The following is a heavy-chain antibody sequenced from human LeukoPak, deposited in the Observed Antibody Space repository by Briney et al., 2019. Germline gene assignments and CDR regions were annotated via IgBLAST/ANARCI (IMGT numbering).Heavy chain of an antibody. Sequence: PSETLSLTCAVYGGSFSGYYWSWIRQPPGKGLEWIGEINHSGSTNYNPSLKSRVTISVDTSKNQFSLKLSSVTAADTAVYYCARVSEYLYDSGGYYSNWFDPWGQGTLVTASS. CDR3: ARVSEYLYDSGGYYSNWFDP. CDR2: INHSGST. V-gene: IGHV4-34*01. CDR1: GGSFSGYY. D-gene: IGHD3-22*01. J-gene: IGHJ5*02.